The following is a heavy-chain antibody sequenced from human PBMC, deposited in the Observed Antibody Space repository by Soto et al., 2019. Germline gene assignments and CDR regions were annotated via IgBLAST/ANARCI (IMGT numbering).Heavy chain of an antibody. Sequence: QVQLQQWGAGLLKPSETLSLTCAVYGGSFSGYYWTWIRQPPGTGLEWIGEINHRGSTNYNPSLKSRVNISVDTSKNQFSLKLTSVPAADTAVYYCARDKITCLFDYWGQGTLVTVSS. D-gene: IGHD3-10*01. J-gene: IGHJ4*02. CDR3: ARDKITCLFDY. V-gene: IGHV4-34*01. CDR2: INHRGST. CDR1: GGSFSGYY.